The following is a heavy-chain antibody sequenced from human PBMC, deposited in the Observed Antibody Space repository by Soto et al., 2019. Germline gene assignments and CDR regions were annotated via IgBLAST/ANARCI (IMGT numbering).Heavy chain of an antibody. CDR3: AKDLDETGVSPHYFYYVMDV. CDR1: GFNFRYHG. Sequence: PGGSLRLSCGASGFNFRYHGIHLVRPAPGKGLEGVAVISNGGVDMRYSYSFKGRITVSRDNSKNTVFLQMNSLRPEDTAVYFCAKDLDETGVSPHYFYYVMDVWGQGTTVT. J-gene: IGHJ6*02. D-gene: IGHD2-8*02. CDR2: ISNGGVDM. V-gene: IGHV3-30*18.